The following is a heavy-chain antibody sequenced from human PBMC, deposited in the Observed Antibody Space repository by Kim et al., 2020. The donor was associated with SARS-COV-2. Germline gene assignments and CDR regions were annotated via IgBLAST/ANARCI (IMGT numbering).Heavy chain of an antibody. Sequence: QNVQGRVTITADESTSTAYMELSSLRSEDTAVYYCARVDQYDSSGYYLDYWGQGTLVTVSS. CDR3: ARVDQYDSSGYYLDY. J-gene: IGHJ4*02. D-gene: IGHD3-22*01. V-gene: IGHV1-69*01.